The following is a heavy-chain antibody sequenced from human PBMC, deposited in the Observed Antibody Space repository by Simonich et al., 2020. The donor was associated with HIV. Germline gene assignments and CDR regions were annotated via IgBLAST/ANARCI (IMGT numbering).Heavy chain of an antibody. V-gene: IGHV4-34*01. J-gene: IGHJ6*03. Sequence: QVQLEQWGAGLLKPSETLSLTCAVYGGSFSSYYWSWIRQPPGKGLEWIGEINHSGNTNNHSTLKSRVTISVDTAKNQFSLKLSSVTAADTAVYYCAAGNGLLRFLEWEGTYMDVWGKGTTVTVSS. CDR2: INHSGNT. D-gene: IGHD3-3*01. CDR3: AAGNGLLRFLEWEGTYMDV. CDR1: GGSFSSYY.